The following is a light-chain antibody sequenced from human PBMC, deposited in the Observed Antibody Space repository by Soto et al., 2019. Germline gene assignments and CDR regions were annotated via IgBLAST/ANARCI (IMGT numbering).Light chain of an antibody. Sequence: EIVLTQSPGTLPLSPGERATLSCRASQSVSSNLAWYQQKPGQAPRLLIYGASTRATGIPARFSGSGSGTEFTLTISSLQSEDFAVYYCQQFATSPLTFGGGTKVDIK. V-gene: IGKV3-15*01. CDR1: QSVSSN. CDR3: QQFATSPLT. CDR2: GAS. J-gene: IGKJ4*01.